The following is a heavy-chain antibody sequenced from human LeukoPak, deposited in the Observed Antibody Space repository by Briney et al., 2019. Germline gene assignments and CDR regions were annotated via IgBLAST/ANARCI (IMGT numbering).Heavy chain of an antibody. Sequence: SETLSLTCTVSGGSISSGGYYWSWIRQHPGKGLEWIGYINYSGSTYYNPSLKSRVTISVDTSKNQFSLKLSSVTAADTAVYYCAGGYRYSSSNWGQGTLVTVSS. D-gene: IGHD6-13*01. CDR2: INYSGST. V-gene: IGHV4-31*03. CDR3: AGGYRYSSSN. CDR1: GGSISSGGYY. J-gene: IGHJ4*02.